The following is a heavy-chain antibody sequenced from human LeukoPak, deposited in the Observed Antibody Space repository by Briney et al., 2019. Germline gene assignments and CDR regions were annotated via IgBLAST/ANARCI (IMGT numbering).Heavy chain of an antibody. CDR3: AREVAY. CDR2: IHSSGST. Sequence: PSETLSLTCTVSGGSISGDYWSWIRQSPGKGLEWIAYIHSSGSTSYNPSLKSRVTISVDTSKNEFSLKLTSVNAADTAVYYCAREVAYWGQGILVTVSS. J-gene: IGHJ4*02. V-gene: IGHV4-59*01. CDR1: GGSISGDY.